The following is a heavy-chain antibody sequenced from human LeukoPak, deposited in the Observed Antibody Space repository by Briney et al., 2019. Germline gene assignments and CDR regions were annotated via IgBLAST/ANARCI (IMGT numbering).Heavy chain of an antibody. V-gene: IGHV4-59*01. CDR1: GGSISSYY. CDR3: ARYGGPTYYDLWSGYSQDGYYFDY. Sequence: SETLSLTCTVSGGSISSYYWSWIRQPPGKGLEWIGYIYYSGSTNYNPSLKSRVTISVDTSKNQFSLKLSSVTAADTAVYYCARYGGPTYYDLWSGYSQDGYYFDYWGQGTLVTVSS. CDR2: IYYSGST. J-gene: IGHJ4*02. D-gene: IGHD3-3*01.